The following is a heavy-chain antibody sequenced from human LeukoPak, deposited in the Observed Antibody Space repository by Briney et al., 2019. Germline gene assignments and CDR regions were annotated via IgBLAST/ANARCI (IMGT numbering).Heavy chain of an antibody. CDR3: ARDPRRELLGGDAFDV. Sequence: PSETLSLTCTVSGGSISFYYWNWVRQPAGKGLEWIGRIYTRGSTVYNPSLNSRVTISVDNSKNQFSLNLTSVTAADTAVYYCARDPRRELLGGDAFDVWGQGTMVTVSS. CDR1: GGSISFYY. CDR2: IYTRGST. V-gene: IGHV4-4*07. J-gene: IGHJ3*01. D-gene: IGHD1-26*01.